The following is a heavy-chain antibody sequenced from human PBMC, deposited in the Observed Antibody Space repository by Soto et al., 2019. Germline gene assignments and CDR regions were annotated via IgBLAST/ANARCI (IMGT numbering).Heavy chain of an antibody. CDR1: GYTFTGYY. J-gene: IGHJ6*02. Sequence: QVQLVQSGAEVKKPGASVKVSCKASGYTFTGYYMHWVRQAPGQGLEWMGWINPNSGGTNYAQKFQGRVTMTRDTSISTAYMELSRLRSDDTAVYYCARDPVPSGSYYGMDVWGQGTTVTVSS. CDR3: ARDPVPSGSYYGMDV. D-gene: IGHD1-26*01. CDR2: INPNSGGT. V-gene: IGHV1-2*02.